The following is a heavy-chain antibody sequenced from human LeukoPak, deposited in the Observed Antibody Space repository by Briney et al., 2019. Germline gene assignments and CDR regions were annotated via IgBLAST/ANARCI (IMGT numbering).Heavy chain of an antibody. CDR3: ARELFSGGGYIFGY. D-gene: IGHD3-3*01. Sequence: ASVKVSCKASGYTFTSYGISWVRQAPGQGLEWMGWISAYNGNTNYAQKLQGRVTTTTDTSTSTAYMELRSLRSDDTAVYYCARELFSGGGYIFGYWGQGTLVTVSS. CDR1: GYTFTSYG. J-gene: IGHJ4*02. CDR2: ISAYNGNT. V-gene: IGHV1-18*01.